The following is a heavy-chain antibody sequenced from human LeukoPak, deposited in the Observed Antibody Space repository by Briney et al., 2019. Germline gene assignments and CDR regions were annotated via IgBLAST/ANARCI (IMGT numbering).Heavy chain of an antibody. D-gene: IGHD2-2*01. Sequence: GSLRLSCAASGFTFSSYGMHWVRQAPGKGLEWVAVIWYDGSNKYYADSVKGRFTISRDNSKNTLYLQMNSLRAEDTAVYYCARVMGFLVPAAIPCGMDVWGQGTTVTVSS. CDR3: ARVMGFLVPAAIPCGMDV. CDR1: GFTFSSYG. V-gene: IGHV3-33*01. J-gene: IGHJ6*02. CDR2: IWYDGSNK.